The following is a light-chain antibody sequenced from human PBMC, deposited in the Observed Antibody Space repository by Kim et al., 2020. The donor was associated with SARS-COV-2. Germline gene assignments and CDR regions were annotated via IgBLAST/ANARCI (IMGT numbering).Light chain of an antibody. J-gene: IGLJ1*01. V-gene: IGLV3-1*01. CDR1: KLGDKY. CDR3: QAWDSGRIV. CDR2: QDS. Sequence: SYELTQPPSVSVSPGQTASIPCSGDKLGDKYANWYQQKPGQSPLLVIYQDSKRPSGIPERFSGSNSGNTATLTISGTQAMDEADYYCQAWDSGRIVFGTG.